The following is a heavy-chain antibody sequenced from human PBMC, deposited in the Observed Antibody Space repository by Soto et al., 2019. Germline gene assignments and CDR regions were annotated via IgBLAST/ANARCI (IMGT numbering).Heavy chain of an antibody. J-gene: IGHJ4*02. CDR3: AAFTFRPVWSDS. CDR2: ISTSGSTI. V-gene: IGHV3-11*01. Sequence: QVQLVESGGGLVRPGGSLRLSCAASGFTFNDYYMTWIRQAPGKGLEWLSYISTSGSTIFYADSVKCRFTISRDNAKNSLFLQMNRLRPENTALYCCAAFTFRPVWSDSWGQGTLVTVSS. D-gene: IGHD3-16*01. CDR1: GFTFNDYY.